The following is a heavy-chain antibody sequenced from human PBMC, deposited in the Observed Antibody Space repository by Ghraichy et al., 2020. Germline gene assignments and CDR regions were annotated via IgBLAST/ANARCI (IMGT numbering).Heavy chain of an antibody. V-gene: IGHV4-34*01. CDR2: INHSGST. D-gene: IGHD3-16*01. J-gene: IGHJ3*02. CDR1: GGSFSGYY. CDR3: AREIMDYDYAFDI. Sequence: SQTLSLTCAVYGGSFSGYYWSWIRQPPGKWLEWIGEINHSGSTNYNPSLKSRVTISVDTSKNQFSLKLSSVTAADTALYYCAREIMDYDYAFDIWGQGTMVTVSS.